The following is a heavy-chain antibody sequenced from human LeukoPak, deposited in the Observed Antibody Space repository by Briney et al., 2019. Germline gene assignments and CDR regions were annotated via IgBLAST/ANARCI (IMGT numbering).Heavy chain of an antibody. CDR1: GFTVSSNY. Sequence: PGGSLTLSCAASGFTVSSNYMSWVRQAPGKGLEWVSVIYSGGSTYYADSVKGRFTISRDNSKNTLYLQMNCLRAEDTAVYYCARLVGYDYVWGSYRSNYFDYWGQGTLVTVSS. V-gene: IGHV3-66*04. D-gene: IGHD3-16*02. CDR2: IYSGGST. J-gene: IGHJ4*02. CDR3: ARLVGYDYVWGSYRSNYFDY.